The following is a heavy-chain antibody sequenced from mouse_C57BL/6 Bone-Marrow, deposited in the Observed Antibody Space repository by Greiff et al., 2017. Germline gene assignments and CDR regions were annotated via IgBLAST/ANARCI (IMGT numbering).Heavy chain of an antibody. CDR2: ISGGGGNT. Sequence: EVKVEESGGGLVKPGGSLKLSCAASGFTFSSYTMSWVRQTPEKRLEWVATISGGGGNTYYPDSVKGRLTISRDNAKNTLYLQMSSLRSEDTALYYCARRLRLDYWGQGTTLTVSS. D-gene: IGHD1-2*01. J-gene: IGHJ2*01. CDR3: ARRLRLDY. CDR1: GFTFSSYT. V-gene: IGHV5-9*01.